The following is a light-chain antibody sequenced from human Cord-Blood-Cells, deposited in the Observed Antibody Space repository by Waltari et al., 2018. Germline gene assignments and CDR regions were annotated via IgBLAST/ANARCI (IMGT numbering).Light chain of an antibody. Sequence: EIVLTQSPGTLSLSPGERATLSCRASQSVSSSYLAWYQQKPGQSPRLLIYGASSRATGIPERFSGSGSVTEFTLYSSRLEREDFAVYFCQRYGSSLPITFGQGTRLEI. CDR1: QSVSSSY. V-gene: IGKV3-20*01. CDR3: QRYGSSLPIT. J-gene: IGKJ5*01. CDR2: GAS.